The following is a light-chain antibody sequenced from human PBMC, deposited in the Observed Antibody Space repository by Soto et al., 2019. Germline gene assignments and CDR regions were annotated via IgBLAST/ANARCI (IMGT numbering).Light chain of an antibody. CDR2: AAS. Sequence: DIQMTQSPSAMSASVGDRVTITCRASQDISSYLAWFQQKPGKVPKRLIYAASSLQSGVPARFSGSGCGTYFTLTISSLQPEDFATYYCLQHKSYPLTFGGGTKVEIK. J-gene: IGKJ4*01. CDR1: QDISSY. CDR3: LQHKSYPLT. V-gene: IGKV1-17*03.